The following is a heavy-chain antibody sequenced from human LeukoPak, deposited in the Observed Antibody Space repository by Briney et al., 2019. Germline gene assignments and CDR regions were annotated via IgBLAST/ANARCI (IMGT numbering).Heavy chain of an antibody. D-gene: IGHD1/OR15-1a*01. CDR2: ISTSSDTI. J-gene: IGHJ4*02. V-gene: IGHV3-48*02. CDR3: ERSWLNNTFDI. Sequence: PGGSLTQTRAAAGFTFLPYIWHCATQTPGKGLEWLSHISTSSDTIYYADSVKGRFTISRDNAKDSLYLQMNSLRDEDTAVYYCERSWLNNTFDIWGQGTLVTVSS. CDR1: GFTFLPYI.